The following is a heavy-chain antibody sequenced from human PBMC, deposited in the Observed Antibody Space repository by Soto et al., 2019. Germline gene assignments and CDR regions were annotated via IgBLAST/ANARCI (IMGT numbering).Heavy chain of an antibody. D-gene: IGHD2-2*01. V-gene: IGHV1-18*01. CDR3: ARLYCISTSCYLGMGV. CDR2: ISDYTGNT. CDR1: GYTFTSYG. J-gene: IGHJ6*02. Sequence: QVQLVQSGAAVKKPGASVKVSCKASGYTFTSYGISWVRQAPGQGLEWMGWISDYTGNTNYAQKLQGRVTMTTDTATSTAYMELRSLRSDDTAVYYCARLYCISTSCYLGMGVWGQGTTVTVSS.